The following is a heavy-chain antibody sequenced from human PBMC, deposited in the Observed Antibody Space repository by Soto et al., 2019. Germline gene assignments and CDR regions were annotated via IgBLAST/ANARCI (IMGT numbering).Heavy chain of an antibody. V-gene: IGHV3-11*06. Sequence: GGSLRLSCAASGFTFSDYYMSWIRQAPGKGLEWVSYISSSSCYTNYADSVKGRFTISRDNAKNSLYLQMNSLRAEDTAVYYCARDSGSYSPDYWGQGTLVTVSS. CDR1: GFTFSDYY. CDR3: ARDSGSYSPDY. CDR2: ISSSSCYT. J-gene: IGHJ4*02. D-gene: IGHD1-26*01.